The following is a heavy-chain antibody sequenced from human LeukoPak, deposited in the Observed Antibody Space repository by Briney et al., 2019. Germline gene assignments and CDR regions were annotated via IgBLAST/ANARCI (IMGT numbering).Heavy chain of an antibody. CDR1: EGTFSDSA. CDR3: ARGGIFGVVPTYFYYSMAV. D-gene: IGHD3-3*01. Sequence: ASVTVSCKASEGTFSDSAISWVRQAPGQGREWMGGIIPILRSSTYAQRFQGRVTITADKSTSTAHMELSSLRSEDTAIYYCARGGIFGVVPTYFYYSMAVWGKGTTVTVSS. V-gene: IGHV1-69*06. CDR2: IIPILRSS. J-gene: IGHJ6*03.